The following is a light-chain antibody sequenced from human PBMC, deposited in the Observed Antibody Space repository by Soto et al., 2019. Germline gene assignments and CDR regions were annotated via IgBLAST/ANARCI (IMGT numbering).Light chain of an antibody. J-gene: IGLJ3*02. CDR3: ETWDTNSNWV. CDR1: SGHSGYI. V-gene: IGLV4-60*03. Sequence: QPVLTQSSSASASLGSSVKLTCTLSSGHSGYIIAWHQQQSGKAPRYLMRLEGSGSYNKGSGVPDRFSGSSSGADRYLTISNLQSEDEADYYCETWDTNSNWVFGGGTKLTVL. CDR2: LEGSGSY.